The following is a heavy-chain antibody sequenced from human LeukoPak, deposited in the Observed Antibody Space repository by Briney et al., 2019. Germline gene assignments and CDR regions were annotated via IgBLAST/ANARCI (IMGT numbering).Heavy chain of an antibody. CDR1: GFTVSNNY. J-gene: IGHJ3*02. CDR3: ARLGQGLDRGGQNAFDI. V-gene: IGHV3-53*01. Sequence: GGSLRLSCSASGFTVSNNYMTWVRQAPGKGLEWVSVIYSGTTAYYAGSVKGRFTISRDNSKNTLYLQMNSLRPDDTAVYYGARLGQGLDRGGQNAFDIWGHGTMVIVSS. D-gene: IGHD2-15*01. CDR2: IYSGTTA.